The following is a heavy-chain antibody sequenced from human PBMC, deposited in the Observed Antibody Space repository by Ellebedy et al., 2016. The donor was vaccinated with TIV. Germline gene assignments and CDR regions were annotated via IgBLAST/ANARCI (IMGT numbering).Heavy chain of an antibody. Sequence: MPSETLSLTCTVPGGSISSYYWSWIRQPPGKGLEWIGYIYYSGSTNYNPSLKSRVTISVDTSKNQFSLKLSSVTAADTAVYYCARLFPIWTHDYWGQGTLVTVSS. CDR1: GGSISSYY. CDR3: ARLFPIWTHDY. V-gene: IGHV4-59*08. D-gene: IGHD3/OR15-3a*01. CDR2: IYYSGST. J-gene: IGHJ4*02.